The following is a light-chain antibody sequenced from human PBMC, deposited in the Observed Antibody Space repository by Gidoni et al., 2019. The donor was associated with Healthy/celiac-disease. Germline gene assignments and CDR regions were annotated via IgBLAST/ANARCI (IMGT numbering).Light chain of an antibody. CDR2: DVS. J-gene: IGLJ2*01. CDR1: SSDVGGYNY. Sequence: SALTQPAAGSGRPGKSITISCPGTSSDVGGYNYVSWYQQHPGKAPKLMIYDVSNRPSGVSNRFSGSKSGNTASLTISGLQAEDEADYYCSSYTSSSTLVVFGGGTKLTVL. V-gene: IGLV2-14*01. CDR3: SSYTSSSTLVV.